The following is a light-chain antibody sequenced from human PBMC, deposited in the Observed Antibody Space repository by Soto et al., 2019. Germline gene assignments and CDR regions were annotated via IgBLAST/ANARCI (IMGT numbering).Light chain of an antibody. J-gene: IGKJ2*01. CDR2: GAS. CDR1: QRSAST. Sequence: EIVITQSPATLSLPPGEKPTPSSGASQRSASTLAWYQQKTGQAPRLLIYGASTRATGIPARFSGSGSGTEFTLTISSLQSEDFAVYYCQQYNNWPPYTFGQGTKLEIK. V-gene: IGKV3-15*01. CDR3: QQYNNWPPYT.